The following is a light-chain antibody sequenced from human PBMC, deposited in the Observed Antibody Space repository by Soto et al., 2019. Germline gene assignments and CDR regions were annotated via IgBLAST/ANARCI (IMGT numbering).Light chain of an antibody. CDR3: QQYGSSPRYT. J-gene: IGKJ2*01. Sequence: DIVLTQSPATLSLSPGERATLSCRASESVGNYLAWYQEKPGQAPRLLIYDASNRATGIPPRFSGSGSGTDFTLTISSLEPEDFAVYYCQQYGSSPRYTFGQGTKLEIK. V-gene: IGKV3-11*01. CDR1: ESVGNY. CDR2: DAS.